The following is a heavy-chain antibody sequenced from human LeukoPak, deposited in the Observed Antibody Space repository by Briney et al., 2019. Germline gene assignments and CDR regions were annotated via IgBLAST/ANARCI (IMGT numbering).Heavy chain of an antibody. J-gene: IGHJ4*02. CDR1: GFTFSSYA. D-gene: IGHD6-19*01. Sequence: GSLRLSCAASGFTFSSYAMHWVRQPPGKGLEWIGEINHSGSTNYNPSLKSRVTISVDTSKNQFSLKLSSVTAADTAVYYCARGRDSSGWYFDFDYWGQGTLVTVSS. CDR2: INHSGST. CDR3: ARGRDSSGWYFDFDY. V-gene: IGHV4-34*01.